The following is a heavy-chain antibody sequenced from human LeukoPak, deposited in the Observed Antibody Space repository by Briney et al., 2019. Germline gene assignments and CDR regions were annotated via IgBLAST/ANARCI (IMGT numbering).Heavy chain of an antibody. J-gene: IGHJ4*02. V-gene: IGHV5-51*01. Sequence: GESLKISCKGSGYRFNAYWIAWVRQMPGKGLEWMGIIYPDDSDTRYSPSFQGQVIISADKSISTAYLQWSSLKASDTAMYYCARLYGDSGSYCDFWGQGTLVTVSS. CDR2: IYPDDSDT. D-gene: IGHD1-26*01. CDR1: GYRFNAYW. CDR3: ARLYGDSGSYCDF.